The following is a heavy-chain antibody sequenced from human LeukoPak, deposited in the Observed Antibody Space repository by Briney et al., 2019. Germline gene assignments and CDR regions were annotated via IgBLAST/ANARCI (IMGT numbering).Heavy chain of an antibody. CDR1: GGSISSGSYY. D-gene: IGHD3-9*01. V-gene: IGHV4-61*02. CDR3: ARSLAYYDILTGYFRMGYYYYMDV. CDR2: IYTSGST. J-gene: IGHJ6*03. Sequence: SETLSLTCTVSGGSISSGSYYWSWIRQPAGKGLEWIGRIYTSGSTNYNPSLKSRVTISVDTSKNQFSLKLSPVTAADTAVYYCARSLAYYDILTGYFRMGYYYYMDVWGKGTTVTVSS.